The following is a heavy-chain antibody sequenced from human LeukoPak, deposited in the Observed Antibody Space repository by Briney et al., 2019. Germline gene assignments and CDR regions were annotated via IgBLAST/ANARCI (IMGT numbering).Heavy chain of an antibody. J-gene: IGHJ4*02. CDR1: GYTFTSYG. Sequence: ASVKVSCKASGYTFTSYGISWVRQAPGQGLEWMGWISAYNGNTNYAQRLQGRVTMTTDTSTSTAYMELRSLRSDDTAVYYCAREFRSGSYSEFDYWGQGTLVTVSS. V-gene: IGHV1-18*01. CDR3: AREFRSGSYSEFDY. CDR2: ISAYNGNT. D-gene: IGHD1-26*01.